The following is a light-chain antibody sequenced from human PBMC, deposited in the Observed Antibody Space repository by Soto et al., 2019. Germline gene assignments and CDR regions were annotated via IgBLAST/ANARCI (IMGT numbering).Light chain of an antibody. J-gene: IGLJ2*01. V-gene: IGLV2-14*01. CDR2: EVS. Sequence: QSVVTQPASVSGSPGQSITISCTGTSSDVGGYDYVSWYQQYPGKAPRLIIYEVSNRPSGVSNRFSGSKSGNTASLTISGLRAEDEGDYFCSSFTGTSALILFGGGTKLTDL. CDR3: SSFTGTSALIL. CDR1: SSDVGGYDY.